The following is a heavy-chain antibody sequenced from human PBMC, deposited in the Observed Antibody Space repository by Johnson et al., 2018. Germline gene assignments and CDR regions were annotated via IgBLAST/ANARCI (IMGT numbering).Heavy chain of an antibody. CDR3: AGIAGAGYNWFDP. D-gene: IGHD6-19*01. CDR1: GGTFSTYA. Sequence: QVQLVQSGAEVKKPGSSVKISCKATGGTFSTYAISWVRQAPGQGLEWMGGIIPIFGTANYAQKFQGRVTITADESTSTAYMELSSLRSEDTAVYYCAGIAGAGYNWFDPWGQGTLVTVSS. V-gene: IGHV1-69*01. CDR2: IIPIFGTA. J-gene: IGHJ5*02.